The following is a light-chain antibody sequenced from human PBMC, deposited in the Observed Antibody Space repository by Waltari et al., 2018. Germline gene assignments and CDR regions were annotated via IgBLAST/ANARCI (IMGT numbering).Light chain of an antibody. Sequence: QSALTQPRSVSGSPGQSVTISCTGTSSDVGAYNYVSWYQQYPGKAPKLMIYDVTKRPSGVPDRFSGSKSGNTASLTISGLQAEDEADYHCCSSAGSSAVFSGGTKLTVL. J-gene: IGLJ3*02. V-gene: IGLV2-11*01. CDR3: CSSAGSSAV. CDR2: DVT. CDR1: SSDVGAYNY.